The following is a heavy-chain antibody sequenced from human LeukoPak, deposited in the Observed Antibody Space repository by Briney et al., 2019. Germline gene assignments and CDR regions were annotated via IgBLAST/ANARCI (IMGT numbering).Heavy chain of an antibody. D-gene: IGHD4-23*01. J-gene: IGHJ4*02. Sequence: PGGSLRLSCVASGFPFSSYGMHWVRQAPGKGLEWVAVISYDGSNKYYADSVKGRFTISRDNSKNTLYLQMNSLRAEDTAVYYCAKVGVPYYGGNSGSYFDYWGQGTLVAVSS. CDR3: AKVGVPYYGGNSGSYFDY. V-gene: IGHV3-30*18. CDR1: GFPFSSYG. CDR2: ISYDGSNK.